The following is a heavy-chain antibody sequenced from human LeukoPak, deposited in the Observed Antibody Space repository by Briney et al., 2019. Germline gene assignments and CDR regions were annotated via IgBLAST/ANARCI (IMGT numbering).Heavy chain of an antibody. Sequence: SETLSITCTVSGGSISSSSYYWGWIRQPPGKGLEWIGSIYYSGSTYYNPSLKSRVTISVDTSKNQFSLKLSSVTAADTAVYYCARDGSPGIAIYWGQGTLVTVSS. CDR3: ARDGSPGIAIY. CDR1: GGSISSSSYY. J-gene: IGHJ4*02. CDR2: IYYSGST. D-gene: IGHD6-13*01. V-gene: IGHV4-39*07.